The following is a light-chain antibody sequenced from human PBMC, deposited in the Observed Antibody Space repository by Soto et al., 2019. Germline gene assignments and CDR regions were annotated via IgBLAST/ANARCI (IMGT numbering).Light chain of an antibody. CDR1: QSVSSS. V-gene: IGKV3-11*01. J-gene: IGKJ2*01. CDR2: DAS. Sequence: EIVLTQSPATLSLSPGERATLSCRASQSVSSSLGWYQQQPGQAPRLLIYDASNRATGIPARFSGSGSGTDFTLTISSLDPEDFAVYYCQQRSNWPRTFGQGTKLEIK. CDR3: QQRSNWPRT.